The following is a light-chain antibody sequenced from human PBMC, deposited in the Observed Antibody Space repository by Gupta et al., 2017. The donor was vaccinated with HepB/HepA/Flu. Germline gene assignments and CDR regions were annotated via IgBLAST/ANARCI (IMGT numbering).Light chain of an antibody. CDR3: CSYTPSTTRV. J-gene: IGLJ2*01. CDR1: SNDIGAYNY. Sequence: QSALTPPASVSVSPGQSLTISCTGTSNDIGAYNYVSWYQQYPGKAPKLMIYDVSNRPSGVSNRCSGSKSGNTASLTXSXLQAEDXADYYCCSYTPSTTRVFGGGTKLTVL. V-gene: IGLV2-14*01. CDR2: DVS.